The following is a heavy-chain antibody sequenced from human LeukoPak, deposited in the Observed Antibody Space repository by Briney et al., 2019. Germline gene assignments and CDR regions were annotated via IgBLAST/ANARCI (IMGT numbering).Heavy chain of an antibody. V-gene: IGHV3-48*01. Sequence: GGSLRLSCGASGITFSSYSMNWVRQAPGKGLEWVSYISSNGSTKYYADSVKGRFTISRDNARNSLYLQMNSLRAEDTAVYFCARGGLSIMGYWGQGTLVTVSS. CDR1: GITFSSYS. CDR3: ARGGLSIMGY. J-gene: IGHJ4*02. D-gene: IGHD2/OR15-2a*01. CDR2: ISSNGSTK.